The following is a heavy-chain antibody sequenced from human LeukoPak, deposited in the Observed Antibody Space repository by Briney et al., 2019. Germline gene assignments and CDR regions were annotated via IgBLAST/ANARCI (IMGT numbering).Heavy chain of an antibody. Sequence: SETLSLTCAVYGGSFSGYYWSRIRQPPGKGLGWIGEINHSRSTNYNPSLKSRVTISVDTSKNQFSLKLSSVTAADTAVYYCARGARERWLQLLNYYYYYYMDVWGKGTTVTVSS. D-gene: IGHD5-24*01. CDR3: ARGARERWLQLLNYYYYYYMDV. CDR1: GGSFSGYY. J-gene: IGHJ6*03. V-gene: IGHV4-34*01. CDR2: INHSRST.